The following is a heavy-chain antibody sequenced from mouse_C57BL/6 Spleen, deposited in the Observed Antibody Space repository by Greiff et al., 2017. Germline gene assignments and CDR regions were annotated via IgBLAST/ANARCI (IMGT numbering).Heavy chain of an antibody. V-gene: IGHV1-55*01. Sequence: VQLQQPGAELVKPGASVKMSCKASGYTFTSYWITWVKQRPGQGLEWIGDIYPGSGSTNYNEKFKSKATLTVDTSSSTAYMQLSSLTSEDSAVYYCARWLITTVVAGAMDYWGQGTSVTVSS. CDR3: ARWLITTVVAGAMDY. CDR2: IYPGSGST. D-gene: IGHD1-1*01. J-gene: IGHJ4*01. CDR1: GYTFTSYW.